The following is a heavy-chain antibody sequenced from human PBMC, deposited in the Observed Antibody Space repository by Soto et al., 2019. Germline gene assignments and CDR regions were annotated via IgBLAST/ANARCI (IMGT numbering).Heavy chain of an antibody. CDR2: IYLGGSI. Sequence: QVQLQESGPGLVKPSETLSLTCNVSGASITSHYFAWIRQTPGRRLEWLGFIYLGGSINYNPSFKRRVIISVDTSQNPFAVRLTSVTAADPAVYYCARARYDSIGFSLGAWGLGTLVTVSS. V-gene: IGHV4-59*11. J-gene: IGHJ5*02. CDR1: GASITSHY. D-gene: IGHD3-22*01. CDR3: ARARYDSIGFSLGA.